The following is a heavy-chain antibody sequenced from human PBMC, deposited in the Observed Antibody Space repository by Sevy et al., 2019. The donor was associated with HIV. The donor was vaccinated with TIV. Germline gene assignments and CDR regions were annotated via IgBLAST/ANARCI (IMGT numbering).Heavy chain of an antibody. D-gene: IGHD5-18*01. CDR1: GGSFSGYY. J-gene: IGHJ4*02. CDR2: INHSGST. CDR3: ARSPHTYSYGSYYFDY. V-gene: IGHV4-34*01. Sequence: SETLSLTCAVYGGSFSGYYWSWIRQPPGKGLEWIGEINHSGSTNYNPSLKSRVTISVDTSKNQFYLKLSSVTAADTAVYYCARSPHTYSYGSYYFDYWGQGTLVTVSS.